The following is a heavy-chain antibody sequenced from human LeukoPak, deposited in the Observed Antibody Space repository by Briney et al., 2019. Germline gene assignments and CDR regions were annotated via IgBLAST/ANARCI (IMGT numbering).Heavy chain of an antibody. CDR3: AKASAVDHYLSFDY. J-gene: IGHJ4*02. CDR1: GFTFGSYG. V-gene: IGHV3-23*01. CDR2: ISTSAAGT. D-gene: IGHD2/OR15-2a*01. Sequence: GGSLRLSCPASGFTFGSYGMSWVRQAPGKGLDWVSAISTSAAGTYYAASVKGRFTISRDNSRNTLYLQMNSLRAEDTAVYYCAKASAVDHYLSFDYWGQGSLVTVSS.